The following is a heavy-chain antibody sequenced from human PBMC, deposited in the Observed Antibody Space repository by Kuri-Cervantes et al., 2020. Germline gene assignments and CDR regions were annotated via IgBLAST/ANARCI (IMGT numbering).Heavy chain of an antibody. J-gene: IGHJ4*02. V-gene: IGHV3-21*01. CDR3: ARALYGSGSQFDY. Sequence: GESLKISCAASGFTFSSYSMNWVRQAPGKGLEWVSSISDNSRYIYYADSVKGRFTISRDNAKNSLSLQMNTLRADDTAVYYCARALYGSGSQFDYWGQGTLVTVSS. CDR2: ISDNSRYI. CDR1: GFTFSSYS. D-gene: IGHD3-10*01.